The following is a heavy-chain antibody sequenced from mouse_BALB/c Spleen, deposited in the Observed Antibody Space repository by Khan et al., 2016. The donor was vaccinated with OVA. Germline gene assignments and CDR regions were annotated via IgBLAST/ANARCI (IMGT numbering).Heavy chain of an antibody. V-gene: IGHV5-6-4*01. Sequence: EVELVESGGGLVRPGGSLKLSCAASGFSFTTYTMSWVRQTPERRLEWVATINSGSTYTYYPDSVKGRFTISSDKAKNTLNLQLSSMRAEDTARDYCTRDGSYAHWYFDVWGPGTTVTVSS. CDR3: TRDGSYAHWYFDV. CDR2: INSGSTYT. CDR1: GFSFTTYT. D-gene: IGHD1-1*02. J-gene: IGHJ1*01.